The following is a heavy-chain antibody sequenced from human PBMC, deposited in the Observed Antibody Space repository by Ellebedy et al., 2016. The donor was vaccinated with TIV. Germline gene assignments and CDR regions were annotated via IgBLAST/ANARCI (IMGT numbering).Heavy chain of an antibody. J-gene: IGHJ3*02. CDR1: GFTFSSYS. CDR2: ISSSSSYI. CDR3: ARVPSGGDAFDI. D-gene: IGHD3-16*01. V-gene: IGHV3-21*01. Sequence: GGSLRLSXAASGFTFSSYSMNWVRQAPGKGLEWVSSISSSSSYIYYADSVKGRFTISRDNAKNSLYLQMNSLRAEDTAVYYCARVPSGGDAFDIWGQGTMVTVSS.